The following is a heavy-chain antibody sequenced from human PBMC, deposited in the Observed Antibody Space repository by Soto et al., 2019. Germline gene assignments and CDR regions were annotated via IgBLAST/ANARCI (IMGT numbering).Heavy chain of an antibody. CDR2: IYHSGST. CDR3: ARGYGRNFDY. CDR1: GGSISSGGYS. V-gene: IGHV4-30-2*01. D-gene: IGHD5-18*01. J-gene: IGHJ4*02. Sequence: PSETLSLTCSVSGGSISSGGYSWSWIRQPPGKGLEWIGYIYHSGSTYYNPSLKSRVTISVDRSKNQFSLKLSSVTAADTAVYYCARGYGRNFDYWGQGTQVTVSS.